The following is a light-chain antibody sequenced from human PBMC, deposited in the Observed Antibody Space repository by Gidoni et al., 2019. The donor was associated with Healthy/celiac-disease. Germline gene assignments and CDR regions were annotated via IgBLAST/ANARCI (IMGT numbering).Light chain of an antibody. Sequence: VLTQSPATLSLSPGERATLSCRASQSVSSYLAWYQQKPGQAPRLLIYDASNRATGIPARFSGSGSGTDFTLTISSLEPEDFAVYYCQQRSNWPLTFGGGTKVEIK. CDR2: DAS. V-gene: IGKV3-11*01. CDR1: QSVSSY. J-gene: IGKJ4*01. CDR3: QQRSNWPLT.